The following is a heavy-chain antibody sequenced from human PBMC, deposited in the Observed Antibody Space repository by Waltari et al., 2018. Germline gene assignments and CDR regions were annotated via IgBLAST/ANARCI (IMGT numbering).Heavy chain of an antibody. V-gene: IGHV7-4-1*02. CDR2: INTNTGNP. J-gene: IGHJ6*02. Sequence: QVQLVQSGSELKKPGASVKVSCKASGYTFTSYAMNWVRQAPGQGLEWMGWINTNTGNPTYAQGFTGRFVYSLDTSVSTAYLQISSLKAEDTAVYYCARAGPAAAGTVRYYYYYYGMDVWGQGTTVTVSS. D-gene: IGHD6-13*01. CDR3: ARAGPAAAGTVRYYYYYYGMDV. CDR1: GYTFTSYA.